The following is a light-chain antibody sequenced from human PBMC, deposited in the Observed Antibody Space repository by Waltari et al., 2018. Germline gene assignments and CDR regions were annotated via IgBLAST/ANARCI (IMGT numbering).Light chain of an antibody. CDR2: GAS. Sequence: EIVLTQSPGTLSVSPGERVTVSCRASQTITGSWLTWYHQKPGQAPRLLIYGASNRAPGIPDRFSGSGSGTDFTLTISRLEPEDSAVYYCQQYDGSVVTFGAGTKVEIK. V-gene: IGKV3-20*01. J-gene: IGKJ4*01. CDR1: QTITGSW. CDR3: QQYDGSVVT.